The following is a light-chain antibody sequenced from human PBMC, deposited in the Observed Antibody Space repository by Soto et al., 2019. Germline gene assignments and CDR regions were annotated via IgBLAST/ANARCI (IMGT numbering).Light chain of an antibody. V-gene: IGLV2-23*01. Sequence: QSALTQPASVSGSPGQSITISCTGTSSDVGSYNLVSWYQQHPGKAPKLMIYEGSKRPSGVSNRFSGSKSGNTASLTISGLQAEDEADYYCAVWDDSLNVVFGGGTQLTVL. J-gene: IGLJ2*01. CDR2: EGS. CDR1: SSDVGSYNL. CDR3: AVWDDSLNVV.